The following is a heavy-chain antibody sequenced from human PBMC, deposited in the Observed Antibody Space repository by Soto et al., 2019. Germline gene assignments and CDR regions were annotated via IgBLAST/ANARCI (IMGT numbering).Heavy chain of an antibody. CDR1: GFTFNSYG. Sequence: GGSLRLSCAASGFTFNSYGVHWVRQAPGKGLEWVASVSYDGSNKHYGDSVKGRFTISRDNSRNTLDLQMNSLRAEDTAVYYCAKDTYYYDRSGYYTYDHWGQGTQVTVSS. CDR3: AKDTYYYDRSGYYTYDH. CDR2: VSYDGSNK. V-gene: IGHV3-30*18. J-gene: IGHJ4*02. D-gene: IGHD3-22*01.